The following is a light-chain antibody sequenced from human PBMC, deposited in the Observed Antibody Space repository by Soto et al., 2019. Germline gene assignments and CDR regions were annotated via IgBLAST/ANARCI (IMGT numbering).Light chain of an antibody. CDR1: SSNIGAGSD. J-gene: IGLJ2*01. CDR3: QSYDSGLRVSI. Sequence: QSVLTQPPSISGAPGQRVTISCTGSSSNIGAGSDVHWYHQLPGTAPKLLIYGNTNRPSGVPDRFSGSKSGTSASLAITGLQADDEADYYCQSYDSGLRVSIFGGGTKLTVL. CDR2: GNT. V-gene: IGLV1-40*01.